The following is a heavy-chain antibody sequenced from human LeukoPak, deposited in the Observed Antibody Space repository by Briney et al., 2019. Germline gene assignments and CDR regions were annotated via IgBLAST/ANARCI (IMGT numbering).Heavy chain of an antibody. CDR1: GYTLTELS. V-gene: IGHV1-24*01. CDR2: FDPEDGET. D-gene: IGHD5-18*01. J-gene: IGHJ4*02. CDR3: TVRPYRGYSYGLIVQDFDY. Sequence: ASVKVSCKVSGYTLTELSMHWVRQAPGKGLEWRGGFDPEDGETIYAQKFQGRVTMTEDTSTDTAYMELSSLRSEDTAVYYCTVRPYRGYSYGLIVQDFDYWGQGTLVTVSS.